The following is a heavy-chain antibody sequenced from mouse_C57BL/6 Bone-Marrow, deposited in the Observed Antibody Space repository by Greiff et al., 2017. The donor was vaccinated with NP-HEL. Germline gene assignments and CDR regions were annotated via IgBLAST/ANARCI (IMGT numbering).Heavy chain of an antibody. D-gene: IGHD1-1*01. V-gene: IGHV1-22*01. Sequence: EVQLQQSGPELVKPGASVKMSCKASGYTFTDYNMHWVKQSHGKSLEWIGYINPNNGGTSYNQKFKGRATLTINKSSSTANMELSSLTSEDSAVYYCARTNYYGSSWDAMDYWGQGTSVTVSS. J-gene: IGHJ4*01. CDR1: GYTFTDYN. CDR2: INPNNGGT. CDR3: ARTNYYGSSWDAMDY.